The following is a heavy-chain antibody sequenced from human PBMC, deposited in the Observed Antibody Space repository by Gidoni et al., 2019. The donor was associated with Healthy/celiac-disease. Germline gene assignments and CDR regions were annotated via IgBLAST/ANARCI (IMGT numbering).Heavy chain of an antibody. CDR2: IKQDGSEK. J-gene: IGHJ6*02. CDR3: AREMTTVTYYYYGMDV. CDR1: GFPFSSYW. V-gene: IGHV3-7*01. Sequence: EVQLVESGGGLVQPGGSLRLSCAASGFPFSSYWMSWVRQAPGKGLEWVANIKQDGSEKYYVDSVKGRFTISRDNAKNSLYLQMNSLRAEDTAVYYCAREMTTVTYYYYGMDVWGQGTTVTVSS. D-gene: IGHD4-17*01.